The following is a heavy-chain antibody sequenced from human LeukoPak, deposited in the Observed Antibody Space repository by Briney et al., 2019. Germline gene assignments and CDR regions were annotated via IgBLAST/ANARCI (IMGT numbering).Heavy chain of an antibody. CDR2: IYTSGST. Sequence: SETLSLTCTVSGGSISSSSYYWGWIRQPPGKGLEWIGRIYTSGSTNYNPSLKSRVTMSVDTSKNQFSLKLSSVTAADTAVYYCARVGNPLVTVFAWFDPWGQGTLVTVSS. J-gene: IGHJ5*02. CDR3: ARVGNPLVTVFAWFDP. D-gene: IGHD3-3*01. CDR1: GGSISSSSYY. V-gene: IGHV4-61*05.